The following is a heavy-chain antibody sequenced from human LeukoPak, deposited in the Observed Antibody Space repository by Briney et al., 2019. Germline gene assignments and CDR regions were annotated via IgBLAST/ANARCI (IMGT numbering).Heavy chain of an antibody. J-gene: IGHJ6*03. V-gene: IGHV4-59*01. Sequence: SETLSLTCTVSGGSISSYYWSWIRQPPGKGLEGIGYIYYRGSTNYNPSLKSRVTISVDKSKNQISLKLSSVTAADTAVYYCARSSHIAESGTGPYYYYYYYMDVWGKGTTVTVSS. CDR3: ARSSHIAESGTGPYYYYYYYMDV. D-gene: IGHD6-13*01. CDR2: IYYRGST. CDR1: GGSISSYY.